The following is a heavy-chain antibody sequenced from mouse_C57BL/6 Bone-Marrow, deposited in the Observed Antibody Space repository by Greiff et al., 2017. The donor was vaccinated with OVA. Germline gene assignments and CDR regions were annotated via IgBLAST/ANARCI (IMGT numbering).Heavy chain of an antibody. CDR3: TITTARSPYYFDY. CDR2: IDPEEGDT. D-gene: IGHD1-2*01. Sequence: VQLQQSGAELVRPGASVKLSCTASGFNIKDYYMHWVKQRPEQGLEWIGRIDPEEGDTEDAPTFQGKATMTADTSSNQAYLQLSSLTSEDTSVYYCTITTARSPYYFDYWGQGTTLTVSS. J-gene: IGHJ2*01. V-gene: IGHV14-1*01. CDR1: GFNIKDYY.